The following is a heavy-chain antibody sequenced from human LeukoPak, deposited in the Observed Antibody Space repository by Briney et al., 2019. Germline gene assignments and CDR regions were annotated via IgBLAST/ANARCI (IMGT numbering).Heavy chain of an antibody. CDR2: IGTAGDT. CDR1: GFTFSSYE. V-gene: IGHV3-13*01. D-gene: IGHD3-22*01. J-gene: IGHJ3*02. Sequence: PGGSLRLSCAASGFTFSSYEMHWVRQATGKGLEWVSAIGTAGDTYYPGSVKGRFTISRENAKNSLYLQMNSLRAGDTAVYYCARARGADYYDSSSPTDAFDIWGQGTMVTVSS. CDR3: ARARGADYYDSSSPTDAFDI.